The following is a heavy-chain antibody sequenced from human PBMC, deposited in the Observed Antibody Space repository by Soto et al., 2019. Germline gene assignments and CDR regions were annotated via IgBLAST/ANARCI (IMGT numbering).Heavy chain of an antibody. D-gene: IGHD4-17*01. CDR1: GFTFSSYA. J-gene: IGHJ4*02. Sequence: EVQLLESGGGLVQPGGSLRLSCAASGFTFSSYAMSWVRQAPGEGLEWVSAISDSGGTTYYADSVKGRFTISRDNSKNTLYLHMNNLRAEDTAVYSCAKLPDGAYGNFDYWGQGTLVTVSS. V-gene: IGHV3-23*01. CDR2: ISDSGGTT. CDR3: AKLPDGAYGNFDY.